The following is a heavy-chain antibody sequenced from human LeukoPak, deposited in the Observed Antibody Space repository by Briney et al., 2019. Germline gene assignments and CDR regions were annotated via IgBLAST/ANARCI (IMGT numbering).Heavy chain of an antibody. J-gene: IGHJ5*02. Sequence: SETLSLTCTVSGGSISSSSYYWGWIRQPPGKGLEWIGRIYYSGSTYYNPSIKSRVTISVDTSKNQFSLKLSSVTAADTAVYYCARDKDIVVVPAAYNWFDPWGQGTLVTVSS. V-gene: IGHV4-39*07. CDR2: IYYSGST. CDR1: GGSISSSSYY. D-gene: IGHD2-2*01. CDR3: ARDKDIVVVPAAYNWFDP.